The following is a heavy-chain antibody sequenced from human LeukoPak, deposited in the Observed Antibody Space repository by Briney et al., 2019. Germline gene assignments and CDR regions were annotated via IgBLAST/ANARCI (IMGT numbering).Heavy chain of an antibody. CDR3: ATGDGGY. Sequence: PSETLSLTCTLSGGSISSYYWSWIRQPPGKGLEWIGYIYYSGSTYYKPSLKSRVTISVDTSKNQFSLKLSSVTAADTAVYYCATGDGGYWGQGTLVTVSS. D-gene: IGHD3-16*01. V-gene: IGHV4-59*01. CDR1: GGSISSYY. CDR2: IYYSGST. J-gene: IGHJ4*02.